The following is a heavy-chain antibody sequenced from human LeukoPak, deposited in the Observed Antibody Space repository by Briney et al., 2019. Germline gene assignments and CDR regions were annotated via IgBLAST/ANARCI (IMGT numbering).Heavy chain of an antibody. Sequence: PSETLSLTCNVSGGSISSNYWSWIRQPPGKGLEWIGYIYYSGSTNYNPSLKSRVTISVDTSKNQFSLKLSSVTAADTAVYYCARVTETDPEYYMDVWGKGTTVTISS. J-gene: IGHJ6*03. V-gene: IGHV4-59*01. CDR3: ARVTETDPEYYMDV. CDR2: IYYSGST. CDR1: GGSISSNY. D-gene: IGHD2-21*02.